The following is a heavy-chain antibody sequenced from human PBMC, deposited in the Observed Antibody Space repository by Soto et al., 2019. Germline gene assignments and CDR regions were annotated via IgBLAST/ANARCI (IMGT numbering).Heavy chain of an antibody. J-gene: IGHJ5*02. CDR2: INTYNGNT. CDR1: GYTFTNYG. CDR3: ARDLAAFDP. Sequence: GASVKVSCKASGYTFTNYGISWVRQAPGQGLEWMGWINTYNGNTNHAQELQGRVTMTTDTSASTAYMELSSLRSEDTAVYYCARDLAAFDPWGQGTLVTVSS. V-gene: IGHV1-18*01.